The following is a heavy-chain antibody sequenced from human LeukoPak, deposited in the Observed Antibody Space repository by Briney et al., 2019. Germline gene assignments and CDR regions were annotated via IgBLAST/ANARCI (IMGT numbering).Heavy chain of an antibody. J-gene: IGHJ5*02. CDR3: ASYPGGYYDSSGFPP. V-gene: IGHV3-30*03. Sequence: GGPLRLSCAASGFTFSSYGMHWVRQAPGKGLEWVAVISYDGSNKYYADSVKGRFTISRDNSKNTLYLQMNSLRAEDTAVYYCASYPGGYYDSSGFPPWGQGTLVTVSS. CDR2: ISYDGSNK. CDR1: GFTFSSYG. D-gene: IGHD3-22*01.